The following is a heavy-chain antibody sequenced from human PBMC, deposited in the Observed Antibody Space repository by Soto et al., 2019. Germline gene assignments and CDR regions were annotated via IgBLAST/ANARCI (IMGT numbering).Heavy chain of an antibody. J-gene: IGHJ6*02. CDR3: AISGSVPYYYSGLDV. CDR1: GYTFSTSG. D-gene: IGHD3-10*01. CDR2: ISTYNGDT. V-gene: IGHV1-18*01. Sequence: QVQLVQSGPELKKPGASVKVSCKASGYTFSTSGISWVRQAPGQGLEWMGWISTYNGDTNYAQKFQGRVTMTTDTSTTTAYMELRSLRSDDTAVYYCAISGSVPYYYSGLDVWGQGTTVTVSS.